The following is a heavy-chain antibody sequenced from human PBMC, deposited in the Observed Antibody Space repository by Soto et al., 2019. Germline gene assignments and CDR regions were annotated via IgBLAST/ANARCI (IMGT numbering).Heavy chain of an antibody. CDR1: GYTFTSYA. CDR2: INAGNGNT. J-gene: IGHJ6*02. CDR3: ARGSPVAGFAKYYYYYYGMDV. Sequence: GASVKVSCKASGYTFTSYAMHWVRQAPGQRLEWMGWINAGNGNTKYSQKFQGRVTITRDTSASTAYMELSSLRSEDTAVYYCARGSPVAGFAKYYYYYYGMDVWGQGTTVTVSS. V-gene: IGHV1-3*01. D-gene: IGHD6-19*01.